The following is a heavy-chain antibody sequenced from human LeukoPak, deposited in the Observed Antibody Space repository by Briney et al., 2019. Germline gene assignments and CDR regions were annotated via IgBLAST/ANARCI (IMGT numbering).Heavy chain of an antibody. J-gene: IGHJ4*02. Sequence: GGSLRLSCAASGLSFSTYSMNWVRQAPGKGLEWVSSISSSSIYRYYADSVKGRFTISRDNAKKSLYLQMNSLRAEDTAVYYCARDHYGGNSDYWGQGTLVTVSS. CDR2: ISSSSIYR. CDR1: GLSFSTYS. D-gene: IGHD4-23*01. CDR3: ARDHYGGNSDY. V-gene: IGHV3-21*01.